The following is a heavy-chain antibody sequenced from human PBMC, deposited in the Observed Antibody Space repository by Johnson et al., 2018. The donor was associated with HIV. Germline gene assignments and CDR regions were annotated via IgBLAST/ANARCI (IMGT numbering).Heavy chain of an antibody. Sequence: QVQLVESGGGLVKPGGSLRLSCAASGLTFSDYDMSWIRQAPGKGLEWVSYISSSGSTIYYADSVKGRFTISRDNAKNSLYLQMNSLRAEDTALYYCASRMYSGSSGGAFDIWGQGTMVTVSS. D-gene: IGHD1-26*01. V-gene: IGHV3-11*01. CDR1: GLTFSDYD. CDR3: ASRMYSGSSGGAFDI. CDR2: ISSSGSTI. J-gene: IGHJ3*02.